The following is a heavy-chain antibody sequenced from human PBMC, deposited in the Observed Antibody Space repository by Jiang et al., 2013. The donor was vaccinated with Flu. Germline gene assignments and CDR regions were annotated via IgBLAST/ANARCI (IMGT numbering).Heavy chain of an antibody. CDR2: IYYMGAP. V-gene: IGHV4-61*01. D-gene: IGHD6-6*01. CDR1: GGSVSSGSYY. CDR3: ARGGSSFPYYYYGMDV. Sequence: ETLSLTCTVSGGSVSSGSYYWSWIRQPPGKGLEWIGYIYYMGAPTXTPTLKSRVTISVDTSKNQFSLKLSSVTAADTAVYYCARGGSSFPYYYYGMDVWGQGTTVTVSS. J-gene: IGHJ6*02.